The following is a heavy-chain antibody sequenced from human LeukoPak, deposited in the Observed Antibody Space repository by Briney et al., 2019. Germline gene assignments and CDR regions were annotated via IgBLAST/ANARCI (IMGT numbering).Heavy chain of an antibody. CDR2: IHLGDSDI. V-gene: IGHV5-51*01. CDR3: ARHKDEDYFYYMDV. CDR1: GYTFTTYW. J-gene: IGHJ6*03. Sequence: GESLKISCQGFGYTFTTYWIGWGRQMPGKGLEWMGIIHLGDSDIKYSPSFRGQVTISADRAISTAYLRWSSLKASDTATYYCARHKDEDYFYYMDVWGKGTTVTVSS.